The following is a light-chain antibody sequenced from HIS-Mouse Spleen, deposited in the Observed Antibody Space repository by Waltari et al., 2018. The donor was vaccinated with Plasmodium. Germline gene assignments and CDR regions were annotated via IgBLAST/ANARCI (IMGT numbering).Light chain of an antibody. CDR1: SSDVGSYNL. CDR2: EGR. Sequence: QSALTQPASVSGSPGQSITISCTGTSSDVGSYNLVSWYQQHPGKAPKLMIYEGRKRRSGVSNRFSGSKSGNTASLTISGLQAADEADYYCCSYAGSSTFVVFGGGTKLTVL. V-gene: IGLV2-23*03. CDR3: CSYAGSSTFVV. J-gene: IGLJ2*01.